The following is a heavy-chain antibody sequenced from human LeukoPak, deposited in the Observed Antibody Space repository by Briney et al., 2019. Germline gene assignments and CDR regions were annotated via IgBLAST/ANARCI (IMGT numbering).Heavy chain of an antibody. CDR1: GGSISSGGYY. CDR2: IYYSGST. Sequence: SETLSLTCTVSGGSISSGGYYWSWIRQHPGKGLEWIGYIYYSGSTYYSPSLKSRVTISVDTSKNQFSLKLSSVTAADTAVYYCARVAYCGGDCYPMGYFDYWGQGTLVTVSS. J-gene: IGHJ4*02. D-gene: IGHD2-21*02. CDR3: ARVAYCGGDCYPMGYFDY. V-gene: IGHV4-31*03.